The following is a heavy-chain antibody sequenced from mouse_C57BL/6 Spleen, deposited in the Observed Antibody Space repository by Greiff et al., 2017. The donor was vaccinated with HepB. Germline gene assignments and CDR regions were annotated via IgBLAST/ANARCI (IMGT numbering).Heavy chain of an antibody. Sequence: QVHVKQPGAELVKPGASVKLSCKASGYTFTSYWMHWVKQRPGQGLEWIGMIHPNSGSTNYNEKFKSKATLTVDKSSSTAYMQLSSLTAEDSAVYYCARSEGNDVDYWGQGTTLTVSS. V-gene: IGHV1-64*01. J-gene: IGHJ2*01. CDR2: IHPNSGST. D-gene: IGHD2-2*01. CDR3: ARSEGNDVDY. CDR1: GYTFTSYW.